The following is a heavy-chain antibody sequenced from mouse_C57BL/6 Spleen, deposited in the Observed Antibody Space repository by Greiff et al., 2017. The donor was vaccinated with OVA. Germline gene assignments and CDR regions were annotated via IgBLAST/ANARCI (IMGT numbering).Heavy chain of an antibody. V-gene: IGHV1-55*01. J-gene: IGHJ4*01. CDR3: ARDYGSSPYYAMDY. CDR2: IYPGSGST. CDR1: GYTFTSYW. D-gene: IGHD1-1*01. Sequence: QVQLQQPGAELVKPGASVKMSCKASGYTFTSYWITWVKQRPGQGLEWIGDIYPGSGSTNYNEKFKSKATLTVDTSSSTAYMQLSSLTFEDSAVYYCARDYGSSPYYAMDYWGQGTSVTVSS.